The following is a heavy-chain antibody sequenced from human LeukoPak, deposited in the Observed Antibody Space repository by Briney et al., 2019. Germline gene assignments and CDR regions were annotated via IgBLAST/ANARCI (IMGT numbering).Heavy chain of an antibody. D-gene: IGHD1-1*01. J-gene: IGHJ4*02. Sequence: PGGSLRLSCSGSGFIGGSEYMTWVRQAPGKGLEYVSVIYKGGTPEYADSVRGRFTISRDNSKNTLYLQMDSPRADDTAVHYCARGMNWNDLSLDSWGQGTLVTVS. V-gene: IGHV3-53*01. CDR1: GFIGGSEY. CDR2: IYKGGTP. CDR3: ARGMNWNDLSLDS.